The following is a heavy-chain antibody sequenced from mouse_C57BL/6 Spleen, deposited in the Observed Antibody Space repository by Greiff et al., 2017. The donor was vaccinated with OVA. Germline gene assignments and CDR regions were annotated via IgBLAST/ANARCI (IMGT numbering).Heavy chain of an antibody. J-gene: IGHJ4*01. CDR3: AREGNYDAMDY. Sequence: VQLQQSGPELVKPGASVKISCKASGYTFTDYYMNWVKQSHGKSLEWIGDINPNNGGTSYNQKFKGKATLTVDKSSSTAYMELRSLTSEDSAVYCCAREGNYDAMDYWGQGTSVTVSS. D-gene: IGHD2-1*01. CDR2: INPNNGGT. V-gene: IGHV1-26*01. CDR1: GYTFTDYY.